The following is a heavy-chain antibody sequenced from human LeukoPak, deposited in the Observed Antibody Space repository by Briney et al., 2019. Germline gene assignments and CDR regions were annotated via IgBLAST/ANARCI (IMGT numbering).Heavy chain of an antibody. CDR2: FDPEDGET. CDR3: ATGPSPNWNAPYFDY. J-gene: IGHJ4*02. D-gene: IGHD1-1*01. V-gene: IGHV1-24*01. CDR1: GYTLTELS. Sequence: ASVTVSCKVSGYTLTELSMHWVRQAPGKGLEWMGGFDPEDGETIYAQKFQGRVTMTEDTSTDTAYMELSSLRSEDTAVYYCATGPSPNWNAPYFDYWGQGTLVTVSS.